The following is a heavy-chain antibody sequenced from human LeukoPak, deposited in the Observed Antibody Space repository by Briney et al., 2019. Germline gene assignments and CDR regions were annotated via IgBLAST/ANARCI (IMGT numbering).Heavy chain of an antibody. J-gene: IGHJ4*02. Sequence: GGSLRLSCVVSGFTFSTYWMTWVRQAPGEGLGWVSSISGSDGSSHYADFVKGRFTISRDNSKNTLHLQMNSLRAEDTAVYYCAKSLGVGGYTRYKGFDQWGQGTLVTVSS. V-gene: IGHV3-23*01. CDR3: AKSLGVGGYTRYKGFDQ. CDR2: ISGSDGSS. D-gene: IGHD3-16*02. CDR1: GFTFSTYW.